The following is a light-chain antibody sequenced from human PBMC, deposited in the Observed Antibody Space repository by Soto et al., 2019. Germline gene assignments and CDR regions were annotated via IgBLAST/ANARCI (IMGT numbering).Light chain of an antibody. CDR1: QSISSY. CDR2: AAS. V-gene: IGKV1-39*01. J-gene: IGKJ5*01. Sequence: DIQMTQSPSSLSASVVYRVTITCRASQSISSYFNWYQQKPGKAPKLLIYAASSLQSGVPSRFSGSGSGTDFTLTISSLQPEDFATYYCQQSYSTPITFGQGTRLEIK. CDR3: QQSYSTPIT.